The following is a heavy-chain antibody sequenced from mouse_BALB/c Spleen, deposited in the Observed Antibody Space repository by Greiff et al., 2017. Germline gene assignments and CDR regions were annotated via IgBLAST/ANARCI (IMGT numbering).Heavy chain of an antibody. CDR1: GFNIKDTY. J-gene: IGHJ3*01. CDR2: IDPANGNT. D-gene: IGHD2-1*01. V-gene: IGHV14-3*02. Sequence: VQLKESGAELVKPGASVKLSCTASGFNIKDTYMHWVKQRPEQGLEWIGRIDPANGNTKYDPKFQGKATITADTSSNTAYLQLSSLTSEDTAVYYCARSGNGNYEGFAYWGQGTLVTVSA. CDR3: ARSGNGNYEGFAY.